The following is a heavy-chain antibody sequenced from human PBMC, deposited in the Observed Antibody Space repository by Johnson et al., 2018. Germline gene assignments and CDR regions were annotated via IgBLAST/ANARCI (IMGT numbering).Heavy chain of an antibody. V-gene: IGHV3-23*04. J-gene: IGHJ6*03. CDR1: GFTFSSYA. D-gene: IGHD6-13*01. Sequence: EVQLVESGGGLVQPGGSLRLSCAASGFTFSSYAMSWVRQAPGKGLEWVSAISGSGGSTYYAASVKGRFTISRDNSQNPLYLQMNSLRAEDTAVYYCATGSPMIAAAGTNYYYYMDVWGKGTTVTVSS. CDR2: ISGSGGST. CDR3: ATGSPMIAAAGTNYYYYMDV.